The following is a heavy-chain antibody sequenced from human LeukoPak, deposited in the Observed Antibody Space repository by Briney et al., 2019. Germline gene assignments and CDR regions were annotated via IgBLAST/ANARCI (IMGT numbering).Heavy chain of an antibody. CDR2: ISSSGNTI. CDR3: ARQTVRAYYFDY. J-gene: IGHJ4*02. CDR1: GFSFSDYY. D-gene: IGHD4-11*01. Sequence: PGGSLRLSCAASGFSFSDYYMSWIRQAPGKGLEWVSYISSSGNTIYYADSVKGRFTISRDNADNSVYLQMSSLRAEDTAVYYCARQTVRAYYFDYWGQGSLVTVSS. V-gene: IGHV3-11*01.